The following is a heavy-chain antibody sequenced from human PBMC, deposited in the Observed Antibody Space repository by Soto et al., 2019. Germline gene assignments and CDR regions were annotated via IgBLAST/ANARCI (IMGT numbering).Heavy chain of an antibody. CDR3: ARHGGSHYLSSGYHCALDY. CDR2: IDLTDSYT. CDR1: GYIFRNNW. Sequence: GESLKISCKGSGYIFRNNWITWVRQMPGKGLEWVGRIDLTDSYTSYSPSFQGHVSFSADKSINTTYLHSSSLRASDTAVYYCARHGGSHYLSSGYHCALDYWGQGTPVTVSS. V-gene: IGHV5-10-1*01. D-gene: IGHD3-22*01. J-gene: IGHJ4*02.